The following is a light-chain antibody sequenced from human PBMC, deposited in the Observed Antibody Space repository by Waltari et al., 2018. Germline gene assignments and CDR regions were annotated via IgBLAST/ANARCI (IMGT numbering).Light chain of an antibody. CDR1: VIDLGTYDF. CDR2: DVN. V-gene: IGLV2-14*03. Sequence: QSALTQPASVSGPPGQSLTISCAGSVIDLGTYDFVHWYQQLPGTVPKLSLFDVNKRPSGISARFSGSKSGNTASLTISGLLPEDEADYFCLSYTTSYTWLFGGGTRVTVL. CDR3: LSYTTSYTWL. J-gene: IGLJ3*02.